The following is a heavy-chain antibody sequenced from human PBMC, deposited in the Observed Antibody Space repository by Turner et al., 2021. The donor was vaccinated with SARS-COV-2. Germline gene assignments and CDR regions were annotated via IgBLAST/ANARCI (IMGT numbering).Heavy chain of an antibody. V-gene: IGHV3-23*01. Sequence: EVQLLESGGGLVQPGGSLRLSCAASGFIFSNYAMSWVRQAPGKGLEWVSAISGSGGSTYYADSVKGRFTISRDNSKNTLYLQMNSLRAEDTAVYYCAKGEGIVVVVAALYWGQGTLVTVSS. J-gene: IGHJ4*02. CDR1: GFIFSNYA. CDR2: ISGSGGST. CDR3: AKGEGIVVVVAALY. D-gene: IGHD2-15*01.